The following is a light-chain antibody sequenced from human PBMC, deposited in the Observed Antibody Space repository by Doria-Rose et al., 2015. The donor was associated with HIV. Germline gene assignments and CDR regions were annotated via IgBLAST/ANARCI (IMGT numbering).Light chain of an antibody. Sequence: DIQLTQSPSFLSASVGVRVTITCRASQGISRYLAWYQQKPGKAPTRLIFGASTLQSVVPPRFSGSGSGTEFTLTISSLQPEDFATYYCQQFDSFPRTFDQGTKVELK. V-gene: IGKV1-9*01. CDR2: GAS. J-gene: IGKJ1*01. CDR3: QQFDSFPRT. CDR1: QGISRY.